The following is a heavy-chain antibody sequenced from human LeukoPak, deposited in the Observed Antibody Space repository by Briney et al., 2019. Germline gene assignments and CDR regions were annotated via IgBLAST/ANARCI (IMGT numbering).Heavy chain of an antibody. Sequence: ASVKVSCKASGGTFSSYAISWVRQAPGQGVEWMGRIIPIFGTANYAQKFQGRVTITTDESTSTAYMELSSLRSEDTAVYYCARVRYCSSTCCYAFDYWGQGTLVTVSS. CDR1: GGTFSSYA. CDR3: ARVRYCSSTCCYAFDY. D-gene: IGHD2-2*01. V-gene: IGHV1-69*05. J-gene: IGHJ4*02. CDR2: IIPIFGTA.